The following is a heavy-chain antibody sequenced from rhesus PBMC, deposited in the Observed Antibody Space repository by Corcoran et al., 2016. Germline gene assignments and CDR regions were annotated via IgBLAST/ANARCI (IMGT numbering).Heavy chain of an antibody. D-gene: IGHD3-16*01. CDR2: IYGSGGST. J-gene: IGHJ4*01. V-gene: IGHV4-93*01. CDR3: AITRYYNSGSDPYLDY. Sequence: QVQLQESGPAVVKLSETLSLTCAVSGGSISSSNWWSWIRQSPGKGLEWIGGIYGSGGSTEYNPSLKSRLTISKDTSKNQFSLKLSSVTAADTAVYYCAITRYYNSGSDPYLDYWGQGVLVTVSS. CDR1: GGSISSSNW.